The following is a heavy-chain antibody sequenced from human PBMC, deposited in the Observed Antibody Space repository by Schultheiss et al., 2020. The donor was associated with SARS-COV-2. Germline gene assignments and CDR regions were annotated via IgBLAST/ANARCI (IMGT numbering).Heavy chain of an antibody. Sequence: SETLSLTCTVSGGSITSDIYYWAWIRQSPVKGLEWIASISSTGSTHDNPSLRSRVAISVDTFKNQFSLKLNSVTAADTALYYCARADNYYDSSGYGPLFDFWGQGTLVTVSS. CDR1: GGSITSDIYY. V-gene: IGHV4-39*07. CDR3: ARADNYYDSSGYGPLFDF. CDR2: ISSTGST. D-gene: IGHD3-22*01. J-gene: IGHJ4*02.